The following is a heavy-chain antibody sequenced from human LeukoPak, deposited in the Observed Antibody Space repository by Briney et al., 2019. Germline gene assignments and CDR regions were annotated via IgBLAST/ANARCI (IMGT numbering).Heavy chain of an antibody. Sequence: AASVKVSCKASGYTFTGYYMHWVRQAPGQGLEWMGWINPNSGGTNYAQKFQGRVTMTRDTSISTAYMELSRLRSDDTAVYYCARDQRLLYRDYYYGMDVWGQGTTVTVSS. CDR3: ARDQRLLYRDYYYGMDV. CDR2: INPNSGGT. D-gene: IGHD2-2*02. J-gene: IGHJ6*02. V-gene: IGHV1-2*02. CDR1: GYTFTGYY.